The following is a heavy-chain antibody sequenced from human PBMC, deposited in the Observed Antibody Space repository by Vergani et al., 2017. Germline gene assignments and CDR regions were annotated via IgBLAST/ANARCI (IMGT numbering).Heavy chain of an antibody. Sequence: EVQLLESGGGLVQPGGSLRLSCAASGFTFDDYAMHWVRQAPGKGLEWVSGISWNSGSIGYADSVKGRFTISRDNAKNSLYLQMNSLRAEDTALYYCAKDRGTTVTTNDAFDIWGQGTMVTVSS. CDR1: GFTFDDYA. J-gene: IGHJ3*02. CDR3: AKDRGTTVTTNDAFDI. V-gene: IGHV3-9*01. CDR2: ISWNSGSI. D-gene: IGHD4-17*01.